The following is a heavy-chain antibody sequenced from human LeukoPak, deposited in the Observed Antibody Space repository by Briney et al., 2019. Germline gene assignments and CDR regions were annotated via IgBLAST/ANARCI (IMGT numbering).Heavy chain of an antibody. V-gene: IGHV3-7*03. CDR3: AREGGSGWYSGWFDP. CDR1: AFIFSYYW. D-gene: IGHD6-19*01. CDR2: INQDGSEK. J-gene: IGHJ5*02. Sequence: GGSLRLSCAPSAFIFSYYWMSWVRQAPGKGLEWVSNINQDGSEKRYVDSAKGRFTISRDNAENLLYLQMNNVRAEDTAVYYCAREGGSGWYSGWFDPWGQGTLVTVSS.